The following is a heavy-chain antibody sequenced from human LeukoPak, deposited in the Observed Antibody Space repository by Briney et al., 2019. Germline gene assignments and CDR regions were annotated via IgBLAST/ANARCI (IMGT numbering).Heavy chain of an antibody. D-gene: IGHD3-16*02. CDR3: ARAFGWLYPDNQFDY. CDR2: ISAYNGNT. Sequence: TSVKVSCKASGYTFTSYGISWVRQAPGQGLEWMGWISAYNGNTNYAQKLQGRVTMTTDTSTSTAYMELRSLRSDDTAVYYCARAFGWLYPDNQFDYWGQGTLVTVSS. V-gene: IGHV1-18*01. CDR1: GYTFTSYG. J-gene: IGHJ4*02.